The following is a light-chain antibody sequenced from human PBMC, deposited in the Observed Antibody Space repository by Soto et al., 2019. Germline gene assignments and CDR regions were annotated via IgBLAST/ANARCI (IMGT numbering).Light chain of an antibody. J-gene: IGLJ1*01. CDR3: AAWDDSLNRFYV. CDR1: SSNIGSNT. Sequence: QSVLTQPPSASGTPGQRVTISCSGSSSNIGSNTVNWYQQLPGTAPKLLIYSNNQRPSGVPDRFSGSKSGTSASLAISGLQSEDEADYYCAAWDDSLNRFYVLGTGTKLTVL. V-gene: IGLV1-44*01. CDR2: SNN.